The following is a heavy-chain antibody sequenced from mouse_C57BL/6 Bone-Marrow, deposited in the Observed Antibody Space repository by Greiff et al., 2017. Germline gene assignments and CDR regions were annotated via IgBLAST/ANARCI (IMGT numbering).Heavy chain of an antibody. V-gene: IGHV1-69*01. CDR2: IDPSDSYT. D-gene: IGHD3-2*02. CDR1: GYTFTSYW. Sequence: VQLQQPGAELVMPGASVKLSCKASGYTFTSYWMHWVKQRPGQGLEWIGEIDPSDSYTNYNQKFKGKSTLTVDKSSSTAYMQLSSLTSEDSAVYYCARRHDSSGLAWFAYWGQGTLVTVSA. CDR3: ARRHDSSGLAWFAY. J-gene: IGHJ3*01.